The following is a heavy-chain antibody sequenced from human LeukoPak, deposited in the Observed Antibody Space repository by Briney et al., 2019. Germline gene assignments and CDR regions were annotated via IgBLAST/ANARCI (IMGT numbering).Heavy chain of an antibody. V-gene: IGHV4-28*01. Sequence: SETLSLTCAVSGYSISSSNWWGWIRQPPGKGLEWIGYIYYSGSTYYNPSLKSRVTMSVDASKNQFSLKLSSVTAVDTAVYYCARSVDGGNSPFDYWGQGTLVTVSS. J-gene: IGHJ4*02. CDR1: GYSISSSNW. CDR3: ARSVDGGNSPFDY. CDR2: IYYSGST. D-gene: IGHD4-23*01.